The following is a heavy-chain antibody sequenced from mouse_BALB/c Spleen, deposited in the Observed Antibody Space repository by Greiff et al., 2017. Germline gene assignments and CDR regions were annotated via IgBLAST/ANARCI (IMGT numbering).Heavy chain of an antibody. CDR3: TRGYYGSSYDAMDY. V-gene: IGHV5-6-4*01. J-gene: IGHJ4*01. CDR1: GFTFSSYT. D-gene: IGHD1-1*01. Sequence: EVMLVESGGGLVKPGGSLKLSCAASGFTFSSYTMSWVRQTPEKRLEWVATISSGGSYTYYPDSVKGRFTISRDNAKNTLYLQMSSLKSEDTAMYYCTRGYYGSSYDAMDYWGQGTSVTVSS. CDR2: ISSGGSYT.